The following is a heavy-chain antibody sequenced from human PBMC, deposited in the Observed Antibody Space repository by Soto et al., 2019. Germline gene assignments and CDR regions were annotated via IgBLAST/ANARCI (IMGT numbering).Heavy chain of an antibody. CDR1: GGSISSYY. CDR2: IYYSGST. J-gene: IGHJ4*02. V-gene: IGHV4-59*01. D-gene: IGHD3-10*01. CDR3: ARVVDYYGSGSYYLDY. Sequence: QVQLQESGPGLVKPSETLSLTCTVSGGSISSYYWSWIRQPPGKGLEWIGYIYYSGSTNYNPSLKSRVTISVDTSKNQFSLKLSSVTAADTAVYYCARVVDYYGSGSYYLDYWGQGTLVTVSS.